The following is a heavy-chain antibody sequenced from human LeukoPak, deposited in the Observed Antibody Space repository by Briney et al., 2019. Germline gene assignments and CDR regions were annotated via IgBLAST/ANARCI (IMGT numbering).Heavy chain of an antibody. V-gene: IGHV4-39*01. Sequence: PSETLSLTCTVSGGSISSSSYCWGWIRQPPGKGLEWIGSIYDSGSTYYNPSLKSRVTISVDTSKNQFSLKLSSVTAADTAVYYCARRSSGWYSFDYWGQGTLVTVSS. D-gene: IGHD6-19*01. J-gene: IGHJ4*02. CDR1: GGSISSSSYC. CDR3: ARRSSGWYSFDY. CDR2: IYDSGST.